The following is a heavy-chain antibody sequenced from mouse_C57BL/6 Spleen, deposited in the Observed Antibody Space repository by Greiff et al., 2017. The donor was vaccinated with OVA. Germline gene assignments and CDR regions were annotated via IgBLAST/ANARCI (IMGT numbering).Heavy chain of an antibody. CDR3: ARGLYYGSSFAWFAY. V-gene: IGHV1-50*01. D-gene: IGHD1-1*01. CDR1: GYTFTSYW. CDR2: IDPSDSYT. J-gene: IGHJ3*01. Sequence: VQLQQSGAELVKPGASVKLSCKASGYTFTSYWMQWVKQRPGQGLEWIGEIDPSDSYTNYNQKFKGKATLTVDTSSSTAYMQLSSLTSEDSAVYYCARGLYYGSSFAWFAYWGQGTLVTVSA.